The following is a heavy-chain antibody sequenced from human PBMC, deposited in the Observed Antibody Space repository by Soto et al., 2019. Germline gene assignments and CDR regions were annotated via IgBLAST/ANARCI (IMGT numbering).Heavy chain of an antibody. CDR1: GGNIISGGYS. Sequence: SETLSLTSTVSGGNIISGGYSWSWIRQPPGKGLEWIGYIYHSGSTYYSPSLKSRVTISVDRSKNQFSLKLSSVTAADTAVYYCARVPDRWGQGTLVTVSS. D-gene: IGHD2-2*01. CDR2: IYHSGST. V-gene: IGHV4-30-2*01. J-gene: IGHJ5*02. CDR3: ARVPDR.